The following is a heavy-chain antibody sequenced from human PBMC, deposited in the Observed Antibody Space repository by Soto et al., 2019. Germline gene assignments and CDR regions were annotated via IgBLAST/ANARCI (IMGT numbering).Heavy chain of an antibody. V-gene: IGHV4-4*07. Sequence: QVQLQESGPGLVKPSETLSLTCTVSGGSISSYYWSWIRQPAGKGLEWIGRIYTSGSTNYNPSLKSRVTMSVDTSKNQFSLKLRSVTAADTAVYYCARGHCSSTSCYGWFDPWGQGTLVTVSS. CDR1: GGSISSYY. CDR3: ARGHCSSTSCYGWFDP. CDR2: IYTSGST. D-gene: IGHD2-2*01. J-gene: IGHJ5*02.